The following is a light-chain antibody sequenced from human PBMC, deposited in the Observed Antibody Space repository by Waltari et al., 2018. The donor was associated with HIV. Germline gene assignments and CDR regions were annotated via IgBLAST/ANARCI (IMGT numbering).Light chain of an antibody. Sequence: EIVLTQSPATLSLSPGDTATLPCRASQSFSSYLAWYQQKPGQAPRLLIYDASNRATGIPARFSGSGSGTDFTLTISRLEPEDFAVYYCQQRGNWPPSITFGQGTRLKIK. V-gene: IGKV3-11*01. J-gene: IGKJ5*01. CDR2: DAS. CDR3: QQRGNWPPSIT. CDR1: QSFSSY.